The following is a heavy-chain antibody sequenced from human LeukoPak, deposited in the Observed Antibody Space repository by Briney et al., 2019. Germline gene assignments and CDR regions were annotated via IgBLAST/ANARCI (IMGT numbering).Heavy chain of an antibody. CDR2: IYYSGGT. D-gene: IGHD3-3*01. V-gene: IGHV4-39*01. Sequence: SETLSLTCTVSGGSISSISYYWGWVRQPPGKGLEWIGSIYYSGGTYYNPSLKNRVTISVDTSKNQFSLKLSSVTAADTAVYYCARSGITIFGVKPPGGFDPWGQGTLVTVSS. J-gene: IGHJ5*02. CDR3: ARSGITIFGVKPPGGFDP. CDR1: GGSISSISYY.